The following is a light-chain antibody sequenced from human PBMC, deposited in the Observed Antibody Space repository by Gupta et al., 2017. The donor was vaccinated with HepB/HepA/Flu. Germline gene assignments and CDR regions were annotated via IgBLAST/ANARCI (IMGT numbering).Light chain of an antibody. V-gene: IGKV1-39*01. CDR3: QQSDSTPFT. Sequence: DIQLTQSPSSLSAYVGDRVTITCRASQSISSYLNWYQQKPGKAPKLLIYAASSLQSGVPSRFSGSGCGTYFIITISSLQPEDCVNYYCQQSDSTPFTFGGGTKVEIK. CDR2: AAS. J-gene: IGKJ4*01. CDR1: QSISSY.